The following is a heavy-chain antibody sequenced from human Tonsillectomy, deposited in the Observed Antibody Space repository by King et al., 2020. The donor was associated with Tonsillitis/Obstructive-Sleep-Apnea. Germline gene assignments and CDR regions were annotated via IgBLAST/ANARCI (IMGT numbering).Heavy chain of an antibody. CDR2: ISPYNGNT. V-gene: IGHV1-18*01. CDR3: ARDRATTVTTGGY. J-gene: IGHJ4*01. Sequence: QLVQSGAEVKNTGASVKVSCKASGYTFTSYGISWVRQAPGQGLEWMGWISPYNGNTGYAQKLQGRVTMTTDASTSTAYMELRSLTSDDTAMYYCARDRATTVTTGGYWGQEPWSPSPQ. CDR1: GYTFTSYG. D-gene: IGHD4-11*01.